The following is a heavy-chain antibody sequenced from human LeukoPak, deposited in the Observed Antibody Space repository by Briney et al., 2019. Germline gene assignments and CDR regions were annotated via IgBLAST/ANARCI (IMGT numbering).Heavy chain of an antibody. CDR2: ISGSGGST. D-gene: IGHD4-17*01. J-gene: IGHJ6*03. V-gene: IGHV3-23*01. CDR1: GFTFSSYW. Sequence: GGSLRLSCAASGFTFSSYWMHWVRQAPGKGLEWVPAISGSGGSTYYADSVKGRFTISRDNSKNTLYLQMNSLRAEDTAVYYCAKGRDYGDPSLYYYYMDVWGKGTTVTVSS. CDR3: AKGRDYGDPSLYYYYMDV.